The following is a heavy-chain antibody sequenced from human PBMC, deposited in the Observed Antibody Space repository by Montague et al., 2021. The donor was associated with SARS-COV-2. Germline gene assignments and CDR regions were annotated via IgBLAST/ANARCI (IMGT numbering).Heavy chain of an antibody. CDR3: AHLIRYYDIFTGIPFDD. J-gene: IGHJ4*02. D-gene: IGHD3-9*01. CDR2: IYSNGDK. CDR1: GFSLSTPNVG. V-gene: IGHV2-5*01. Sequence: PALVKPTQTLTLTCTFSGFSLSTPNVGVAWIRQPPGKALEWLAVIYSNGDKRYSPSLQRILTITKDTSRNQVVVSLTNVDPLDTATYYCAHLIRYYDIFTGIPFDDWGQGTQVTVSS.